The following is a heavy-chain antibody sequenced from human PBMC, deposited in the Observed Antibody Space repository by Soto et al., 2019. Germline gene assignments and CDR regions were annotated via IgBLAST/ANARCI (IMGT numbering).Heavy chain of an antibody. Sequence: ASVKVSCKVSGYTLTELSMHWVRQAPGKGLEWMGGFDPEDGETIYAQKFQGRVTMTEDTSTDTAYMELSSLRSEDTAVYYCATVGYFYDSSGHVAFDIWGQGTMVTVSS. D-gene: IGHD3-22*01. CDR2: FDPEDGET. CDR1: GYTLTELS. J-gene: IGHJ3*02. CDR3: ATVGYFYDSSGHVAFDI. V-gene: IGHV1-24*01.